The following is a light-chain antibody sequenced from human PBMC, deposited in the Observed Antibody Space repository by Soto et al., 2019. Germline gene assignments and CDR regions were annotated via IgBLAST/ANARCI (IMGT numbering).Light chain of an antibody. V-gene: IGKV3-20*01. CDR2: GAS. CDR1: QSVNNNY. J-gene: IGKJ1*01. CDR3: QQYANSPRT. Sequence: ENVLTQSPGTLSLSPGEEATLSCRASQSVNNNYLAWYQQIPGQPPRLLIYGASSRATGIPDRFSGRGSGTDFTLTIARLEPEDFSVYYCQQYANSPRTFGQGTKVDSK.